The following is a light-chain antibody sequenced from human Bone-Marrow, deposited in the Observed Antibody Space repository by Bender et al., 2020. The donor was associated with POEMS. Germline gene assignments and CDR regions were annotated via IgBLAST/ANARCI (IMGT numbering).Light chain of an antibody. CDR1: KLGEEY. V-gene: IGLV3-1*01. Sequence: SYELTQPPSVSVSPGQTATITCSGEKLGEEYACWYQQKPGQSPVVVIYQDTKRPSGIPERFLGSTAGNTDSLTISGTQTMDEADYYCQSWGSNTAVFGGGTKLTVL. CDR3: QSWGSNTAV. CDR2: QDT. J-gene: IGLJ2*01.